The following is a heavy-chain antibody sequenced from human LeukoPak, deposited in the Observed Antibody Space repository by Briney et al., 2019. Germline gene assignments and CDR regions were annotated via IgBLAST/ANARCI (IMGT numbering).Heavy chain of an antibody. V-gene: IGHV3-53*01. J-gene: IGHJ4*02. CDR3: ATTAGISYDY. CDR1: GFTFSSYS. CDR2: IYSGGST. Sequence: GGSLRLSCAGSGFTFSSYSMNWVRQAPGKGLEWVSFIYSGGSTSYADSVKGRFTISRDNSNNTLYLQMNSLRVEDTAVYYCATTAGISYDYWGQGTLVTVSS.